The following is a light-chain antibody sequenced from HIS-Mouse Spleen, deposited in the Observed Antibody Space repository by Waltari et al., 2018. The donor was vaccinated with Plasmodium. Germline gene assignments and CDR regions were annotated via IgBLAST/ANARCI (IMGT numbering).Light chain of an antibody. CDR1: VLAKKY. V-gene: IGLV3-27*01. CDR3: YSAADNNLV. Sequence: SYELTQPSSVSVSPGQTARITCPGHVLAKKYARWFQQKPGPAPVLVIYKDSERPSGIPERFSGSSSGTTVTLTISGAQVEDEADYYCYSAADNNLVFGGGTKLTVL. J-gene: IGLJ3*02. CDR2: KDS.